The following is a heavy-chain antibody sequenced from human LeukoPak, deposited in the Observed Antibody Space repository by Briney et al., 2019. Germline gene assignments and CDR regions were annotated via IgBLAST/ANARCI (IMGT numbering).Heavy chain of an antibody. CDR1: GGSISSYY. D-gene: IGHD1-1*01. J-gene: IGHJ6*03. Sequence: SETLSLTCTVSGGSISSYYWSWIRQPPGKGLEWIGSIYYSGSTYYNPSLKSRVTISVDTSKNQFSLKLSSVTAADTAVYYCARLTTGYMDVWGKGTTVTISS. CDR3: ARLTTGYMDV. V-gene: IGHV4-59*05. CDR2: IYYSGST.